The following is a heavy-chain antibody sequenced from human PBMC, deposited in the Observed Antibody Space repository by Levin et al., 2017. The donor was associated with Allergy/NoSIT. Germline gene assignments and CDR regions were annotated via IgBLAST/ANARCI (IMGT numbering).Heavy chain of an antibody. CDR1: GGSISSGSYY. J-gene: IGHJ6*03. V-gene: IGHV4-61*02. D-gene: IGHD6-13*01. CDR2: IYTSGST. Sequence: SETLSLTCTVSGGSISSGSYYWSWIRQPAGKGLEWIGRIYTSGSTNYNPSLKSRVTISVDTSKNQFSLKLSSVTAADTAVYYCARIAAAGYYYYMDVWGKGTTVTVSS. CDR3: ARIAAAGYYYYMDV.